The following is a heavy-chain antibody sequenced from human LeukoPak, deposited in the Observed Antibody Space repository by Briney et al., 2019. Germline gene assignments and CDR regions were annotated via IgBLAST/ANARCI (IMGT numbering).Heavy chain of an antibody. CDR1: GFTFSSCW. CDR3: ARVLIVATIVYFDY. J-gene: IGHJ4*02. V-gene: IGHV3-7*01. CDR2: IKQDGSEK. Sequence: GGSLRLSCAASGFTFSSCWMSWVRQAPGKGLEWVANIKQDGSEKYYVDSVKGRYTISRDNAKNSLYLQMNSLRAEDTAVYYCARVLIVATIVYFDYWGQGTLVTVSS. D-gene: IGHD5-12*01.